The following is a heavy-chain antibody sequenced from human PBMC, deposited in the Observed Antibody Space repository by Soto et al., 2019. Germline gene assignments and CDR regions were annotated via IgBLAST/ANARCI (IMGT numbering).Heavy chain of an antibody. CDR1: GGSINGYY. Sequence: SETLSLTCTVSGGSINGYYWTWLRQSPTNGLEWIGYFHFSGNTKYNPSLESRLTISADTSKNKISLKLSDVTAVDTSVYYCARARGYSYGYDDFFDNWGQGTLVTVSS. J-gene: IGHJ4*01. D-gene: IGHD5-18*01. CDR3: ARARGYSYGYDDFFDN. V-gene: IGHV4-59*01. CDR2: FHFSGNT.